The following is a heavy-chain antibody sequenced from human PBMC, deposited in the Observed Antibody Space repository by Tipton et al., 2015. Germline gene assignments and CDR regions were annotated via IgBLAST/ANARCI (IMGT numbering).Heavy chain of an antibody. CDR1: GYIFTSYG. J-gene: IGHJ4*02. Sequence: QVQLVQSGAEVKRPGASVKVSRKASGYIFTSYGITWVRQAPGQGLEWMGWISTYQGTTNYGQNLQARVTMTTDTSTSTAYMELRSLRSDDTAVYYCARSENYYGSGSPLDYWGQGTLVTVSS. CDR2: ISTYQGTT. CDR3: ARSENYYGSGSPLDY. V-gene: IGHV1-18*01. D-gene: IGHD3-10*01.